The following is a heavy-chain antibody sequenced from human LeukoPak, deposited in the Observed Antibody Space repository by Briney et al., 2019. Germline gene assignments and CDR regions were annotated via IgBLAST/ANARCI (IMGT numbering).Heavy chain of an antibody. CDR3: ARDHSSSWYYYDSIDPRDAFDI. J-gene: IGHJ3*02. V-gene: IGHV4-59*01. Sequence: ASETLSLTCTVSGGSISSYYWSWIRQPPGKGLEWIGYIYYSGSTNYNPSLKSRVTISVDTSKNQFSLKLSSVTAADTAVYYCARDHSSSWYYYDSIDPRDAFDIWGLGTMVTVSS. CDR1: GGSISSYY. D-gene: IGHD3-22*01. CDR2: IYYSGST.